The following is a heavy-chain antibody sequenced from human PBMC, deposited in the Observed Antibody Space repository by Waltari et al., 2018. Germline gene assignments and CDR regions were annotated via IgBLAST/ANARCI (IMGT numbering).Heavy chain of an antibody. D-gene: IGHD3-9*01. V-gene: IGHV1-2*02. J-gene: IGHJ4*02. CDR2: INPNSGGT. Sequence: QVQLVQSGAEVKKPGASVKVSCKASGYTFTGYYMHWVRQAPGQGLEWMGWINPNSGGTNYAQKFQGRVTMTRDTSISTAYMELSRLRSDDTAVYYCARDQRDLDILTGYAQYYFDYWGQGTLVTVSS. CDR3: ARDQRDLDILTGYAQYYFDY. CDR1: GYTFTGYY.